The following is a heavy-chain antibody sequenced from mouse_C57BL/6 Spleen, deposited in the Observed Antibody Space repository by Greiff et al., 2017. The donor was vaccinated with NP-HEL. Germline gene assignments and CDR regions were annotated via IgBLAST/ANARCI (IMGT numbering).Heavy chain of an antibody. Sequence: VQLQQSGPELVKPGASVKISCKASGYTFTDYYMNWVKQSHGKSLEWIGDINPNNGGTSYNQKFKGKATLTVDKSSSTAYMELRSLTSEDSAVYYCASNWDLYWGQGTTLTVSS. V-gene: IGHV1-26*01. CDR2: INPNNGGT. CDR3: ASNWDLY. D-gene: IGHD4-1*01. J-gene: IGHJ2*01. CDR1: GYTFTDYY.